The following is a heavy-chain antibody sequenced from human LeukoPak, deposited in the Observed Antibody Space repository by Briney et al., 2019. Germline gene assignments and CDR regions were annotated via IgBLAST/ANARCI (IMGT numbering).Heavy chain of an antibody. CDR2: INHSGST. V-gene: IGHV4-39*07. CDR3: ARWVAAAGTGADY. D-gene: IGHD6-13*01. J-gene: IGHJ4*02. Sequence: SETLSLTCTVSGGSVRSGSYYWSWIRQPPGKGLEWIGEINHSGSTNYNPPLKSRVTISVDTSKNQFSLKLSSVTAADTAVYYCARWVAAAGTGADYWGQGTLVTVSS. CDR1: GGSVRSGSYY.